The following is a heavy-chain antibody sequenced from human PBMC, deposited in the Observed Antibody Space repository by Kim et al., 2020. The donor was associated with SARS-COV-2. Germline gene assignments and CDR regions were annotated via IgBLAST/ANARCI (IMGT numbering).Heavy chain of an antibody. CDR3: ASRIYTSFDS. V-gene: IGHV3-74*01. CDR2: SRT. Sequence: SRTTDADSVKGRFNVSRDNAKNTLYLQMNSLRAEDTAMYYCASRIYTSFDSWGQGTLVTVSS. J-gene: IGHJ4*02.